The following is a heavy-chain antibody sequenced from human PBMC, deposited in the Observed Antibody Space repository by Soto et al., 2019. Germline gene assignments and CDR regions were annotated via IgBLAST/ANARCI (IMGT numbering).Heavy chain of an antibody. Sequence: GASVKVSCKASGYTFTGYYMHWVRQAPGQGLEWMGWINPNSGGTNYAQKFQGWVTMTRDTSISTAYMELSRLRSDDTAVYYCARDRSSGGTGLYYYYGMDVWGQGTTVTVSS. CDR1: GYTFTGYY. CDR3: ARDRSSGGTGLYYYYGMDV. J-gene: IGHJ6*02. CDR2: INPNSGGT. D-gene: IGHD2-15*01. V-gene: IGHV1-2*04.